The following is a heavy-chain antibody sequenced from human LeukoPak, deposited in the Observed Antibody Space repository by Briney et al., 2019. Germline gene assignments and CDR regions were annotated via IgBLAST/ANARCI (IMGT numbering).Heavy chain of an antibody. Sequence: GGSLRLSCAASGFAVSSIFMTWVRQAPGKGLEWVSVIYSGGSTYYADSVKGRFTISRDNSKNTLSLQMTSLRAEDTAVYYCAKVGGYRFGHGDYWGHGTLVTVSS. CDR3: AKVGGYRFGHGDY. V-gene: IGHV3-53*01. D-gene: IGHD5-18*01. CDR2: IYSGGST. CDR1: GFAVSSIF. J-gene: IGHJ4*01.